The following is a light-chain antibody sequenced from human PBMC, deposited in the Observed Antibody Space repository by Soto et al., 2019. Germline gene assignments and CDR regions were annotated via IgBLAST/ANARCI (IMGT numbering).Light chain of an antibody. CDR2: GAS. CDR3: QQYNNWRYT. J-gene: IGKJ2*01. CDR1: QSVSSN. V-gene: IGKV3-15*01. Sequence: EIVMTQPPATLSVSPGERATLSCRASQSVSSNLAWYQQKPGQAPRLLIYGASTRATGIPARFSGSGSGTEFTPTISSLQSEDFAVYYCQQYNNWRYTFGQGTKLEIK.